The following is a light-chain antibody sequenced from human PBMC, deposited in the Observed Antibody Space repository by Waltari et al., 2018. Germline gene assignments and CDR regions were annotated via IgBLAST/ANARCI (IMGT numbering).Light chain of an antibody. CDR1: QSIGSS. V-gene: IGKV3-15*01. Sequence: TVVTQSPVTLSVSPGERATLPCRTTQSIGSSLAWYQQKPGQAPRLLIYHASTRATGIPARFSGSGSETEFTLTISSLQSEDVAVYYCQQYNNWPPGTFGQGTKVEV. CDR3: QQYNNWPPGT. CDR2: HAS. J-gene: IGKJ1*01.